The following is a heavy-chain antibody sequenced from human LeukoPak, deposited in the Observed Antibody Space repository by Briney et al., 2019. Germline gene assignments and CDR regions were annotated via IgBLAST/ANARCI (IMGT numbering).Heavy chain of an antibody. CDR2: IYYSGST. J-gene: IGHJ6*03. CDR3: ARHRGHVLRFLMDYYMDV. D-gene: IGHD3-3*01. CDR1: GGSISSYY. V-gene: IGHV4-39*01. Sequence: SETLSLTCTVSGGSISSYYWGWIRQPPGKGLEWIGSIYYSGSTYYNPSLKSRVTISVDTSKNQFSLKLSSVTAADTAVYYCARHRGHVLRFLMDYYMDVWGKGTTVTVSS.